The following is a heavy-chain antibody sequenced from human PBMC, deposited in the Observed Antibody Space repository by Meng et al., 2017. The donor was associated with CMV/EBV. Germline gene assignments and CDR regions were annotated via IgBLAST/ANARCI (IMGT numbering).Heavy chain of an antibody. CDR1: GFSFSDYP. Sequence: GGSLRLSCAASGFSFSDYPMHWVRQAPGKGLEWVAVISYDVSSKYYTDSVKGRFTISRDNSKNTLYLQMNSLRAKDTAVYYCARDMEPLALVATADYWGQGTLVTVSS. V-gene: IGHV3-30-3*01. J-gene: IGHJ4*02. D-gene: IGHD1-26*01. CDR2: ISYDVSSK. CDR3: ARDMEPLALVATADY.